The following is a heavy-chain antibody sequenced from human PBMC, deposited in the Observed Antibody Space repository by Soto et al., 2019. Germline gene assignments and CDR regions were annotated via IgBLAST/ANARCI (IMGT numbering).Heavy chain of an antibody. CDR3: ARVKRSTSRLDP. V-gene: IGHV4-34*01. D-gene: IGHD1-26*01. J-gene: IGHJ5*02. CDR2: VDHSGST. Sequence: SETLSLTCVVSGGSFSGYYWTWIRQAPGKGLEWIGEVDHSGSTRYNPSLKSRVTISVDTSKNQFSLKLTSVTPADTAIYYCARVKRSTSRLDPWGQGTLVTVSS. CDR1: GGSFSGYY.